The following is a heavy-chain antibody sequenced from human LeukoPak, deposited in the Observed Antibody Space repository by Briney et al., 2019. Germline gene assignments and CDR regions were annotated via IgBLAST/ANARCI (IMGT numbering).Heavy chain of an antibody. J-gene: IGHJ3*02. V-gene: IGHV3-7*01. CDR2: IKQDGSEK. CDR3: ARENLGSSTSAFGAFDI. CDR1: GFTFSSYW. Sequence: GGSLRLSCAASGFTFSSYWMSWVRQAPGKGLEWVANIKQDGSEKYYVDSVKGRFTISRDNAKNSLYLQMNSLRAEDTAVYYCARENLGSSTSAFGAFDIWGQGTMVTVSS. D-gene: IGHD2-2*01.